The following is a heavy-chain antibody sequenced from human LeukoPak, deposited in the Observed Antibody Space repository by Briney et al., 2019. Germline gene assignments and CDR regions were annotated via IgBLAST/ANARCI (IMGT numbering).Heavy chain of an antibody. CDR3: ARLVCGGGSCPAGFDY. D-gene: IGHD2-15*01. Sequence: SETLSLTCAVYGGSFSGYYWSWIRQPPGKGLEWIGEINHSGSTNYNPSLKSRVTISIDMSKNQFSLKLSSVTATDTAVYYCARLVCGGGSCPAGFDYWGQGTLVTVSS. J-gene: IGHJ4*02. CDR1: GGSFSGYY. CDR2: INHSGST. V-gene: IGHV4-34*01.